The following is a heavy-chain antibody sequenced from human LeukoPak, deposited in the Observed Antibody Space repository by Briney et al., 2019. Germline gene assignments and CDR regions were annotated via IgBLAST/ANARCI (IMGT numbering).Heavy chain of an antibody. CDR2: IYPGDSDT. CDR1: GYIFTSYW. D-gene: IGHD5-18*01. V-gene: IGHV5-51*01. CDR3: ARAYSYGLFDY. J-gene: IGHJ4*02. Sequence: GESLNISCTGSGYIFTSYWIGWVRQMPGKGLEWMGIIYPGDSDTRYSPSFQGQVTISADKSTSAAYLQWSSLKASDTAIYYCARAYSYGLFDYWGQGTPVTVSS.